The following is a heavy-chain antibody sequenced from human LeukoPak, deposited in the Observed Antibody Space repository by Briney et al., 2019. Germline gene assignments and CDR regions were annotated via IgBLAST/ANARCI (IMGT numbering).Heavy chain of an antibody. Sequence: PSETLSLTCTVSGGSISSGDYYWSWIRQPPGQGLEWIGYVYYTGSTYYNPSLKRRLAMSVDTSKNQFSLRLNSVTAADTAVYYCARDSVRRYSGLFDYWGQGTLVTVSS. D-gene: IGHD5-12*01. CDR3: ARDSVRRYSGLFDY. J-gene: IGHJ4*02. CDR1: GGSISSGDYY. V-gene: IGHV4-30-4*01. CDR2: VYYTGST.